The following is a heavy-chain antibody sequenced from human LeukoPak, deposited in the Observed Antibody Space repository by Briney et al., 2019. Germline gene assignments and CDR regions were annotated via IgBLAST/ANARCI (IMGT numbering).Heavy chain of an antibody. CDR2: IYSGGST. D-gene: IGHD3-22*01. J-gene: IGHJ4*02. CDR3: ARGSGYLETFDY. V-gene: IGHV3-53*05. Sequence: PGGSLRLSCAASGFTFSSNYMSWVRQAPGKGLEWVSVIYSGGSTYYADSVKGRFTISRDNSRNTLYLQMNSLRAEDTAVYYCARGSGYLETFDYWGQGTLVTVSS. CDR1: GFTFSSNY.